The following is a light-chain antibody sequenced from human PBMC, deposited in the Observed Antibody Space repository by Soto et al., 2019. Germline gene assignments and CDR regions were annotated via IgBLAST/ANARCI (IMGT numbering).Light chain of an antibody. V-gene: IGKV3-15*01. J-gene: IGKJ1*01. CDR3: QQYKNWPRT. Sequence: EIVLTQSPATLSVSPGERVTLSCRASQSVDINLAWYQQKPGQAPRLVIYGASTRATDMPGTFSGSGSGTEFTLTISSLHSEDFGVYYCQQYKNWPRTFGQGTKVEIK. CDR2: GAS. CDR1: QSVDIN.